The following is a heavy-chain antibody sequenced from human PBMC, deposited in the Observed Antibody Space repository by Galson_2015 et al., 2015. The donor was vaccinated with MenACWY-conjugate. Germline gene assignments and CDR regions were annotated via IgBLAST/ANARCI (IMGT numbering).Heavy chain of an antibody. CDR1: GGSLTAYY. Sequence: ETLSLTCSVSGGSLTAYYWAWIRQPPGKGLEWIGCIYYSGSTKYSPSLNSRVTISVDTSNNQFSLKLSSVTAADMAIYYRARSPGGYSSGGQIDSWGQGSLVTVSS. V-gene: IGHV4-59*01. J-gene: IGHJ4*02. CDR3: ARSPGGYSSGGQIDS. CDR2: IYYSGST. D-gene: IGHD5-18*01.